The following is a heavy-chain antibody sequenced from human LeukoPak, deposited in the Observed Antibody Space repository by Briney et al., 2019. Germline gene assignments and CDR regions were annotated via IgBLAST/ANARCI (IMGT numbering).Heavy chain of an antibody. V-gene: IGHV4-59*08. CDR2: IYYSGST. CDR1: GGSISSYY. D-gene: IGHD3-10*01. J-gene: IGHJ4*02. Sequence: LETLSLTCTVSGGSISSYYWSWIRQPPGKGLEWIGYIYYSGSTNYNPSLKSRVTISVDTSKNQFSLKLSSVTAADTAVYYCARAVYYLYYFDYWGQGTLVTVSS. CDR3: ARAVYYLYYFDY.